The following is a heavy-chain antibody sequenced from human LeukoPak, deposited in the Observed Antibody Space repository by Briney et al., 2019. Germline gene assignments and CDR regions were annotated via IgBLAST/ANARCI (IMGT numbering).Heavy chain of an antibody. D-gene: IGHD3-22*01. CDR1: GVTFSSYS. CDR2: ISSSSSYI. CDR3: ARDYYDGGSYWVFNWFDP. J-gene: IGHJ5*02. Sequence: GGSLRLSCAASGVTFSSYSMNWVSQAPGKGLEWVSSISSSSSYIYYADSVKGRFTISRDNAKNSLYLQMNSLRAEDTAVYYCARDYYDGGSYWVFNWFDPWGQGTLVTVSS. V-gene: IGHV3-21*01.